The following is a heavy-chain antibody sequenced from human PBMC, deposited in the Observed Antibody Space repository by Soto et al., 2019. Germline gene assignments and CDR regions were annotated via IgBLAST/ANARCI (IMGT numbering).Heavy chain of an antibody. CDR2: ISGSGGST. D-gene: IGHD3-3*01. V-gene: IGHV3-23*01. CDR3: AKGALYYDFWSGYLKFDP. CDR1: GFTFSSYA. Sequence: GGSLRLSCAASGFTFSSYAMSWVRQAPGKGLEWVSAISGSGGSTYYADSVKGRFTISRDNSKNTLYLQMNSLRAEDTAVYYCAKGALYYDFWSGYLKFDPWGQGNLVTVSS. J-gene: IGHJ5*02.